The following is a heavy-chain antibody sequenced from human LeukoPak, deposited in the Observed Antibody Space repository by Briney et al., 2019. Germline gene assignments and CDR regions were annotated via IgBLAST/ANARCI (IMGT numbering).Heavy chain of an antibody. CDR1: GGSIISYF. V-gene: IGHV4-59*01. Sequence: ASETLSLTCTVSGGSIISYFWSWIRQPPGKGPERIGYIFDSGTTNYNPSTNYNPSLKSRVTVSLDTSKNHFSLKLSSVTAADTAVYFCARGGVTTIAQYDYWGQGILVTVSS. CDR2: IFDSGTTNYNPST. CDR3: ARGGVTTIAQYDY. D-gene: IGHD5-12*01. J-gene: IGHJ4*02.